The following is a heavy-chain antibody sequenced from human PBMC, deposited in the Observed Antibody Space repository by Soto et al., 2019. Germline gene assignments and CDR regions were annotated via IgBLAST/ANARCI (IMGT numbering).Heavy chain of an antibody. V-gene: IGHV1-3*01. Sequence: QVQLVQSGAEVKKPGASVKVSCKASGYTFTSYAMHWVRQAPGQRLEWMGWINAGNGNTKYSQKFQGRVTITRDTSASKDYMERSRLRSEDTAVYYCARETPCKGGGSCYFWVYWGQGTLVNGSS. CDR3: ARETPCKGGGSCYFWVY. D-gene: IGHD2-15*01. CDR1: GYTFTSYA. J-gene: IGHJ4*02. CDR2: INAGNGNT.